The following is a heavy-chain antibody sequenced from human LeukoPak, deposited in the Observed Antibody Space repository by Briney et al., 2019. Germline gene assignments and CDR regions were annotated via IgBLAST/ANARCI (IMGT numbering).Heavy chain of an antibody. Sequence: GASVKVSCKASGYTFTSYGISWVRQAPGQGLEWMGWISAYNGNTSYAQKFQGRVTMTRDTSTSTVYMELSSLRSEDTAVYYCARRRASMIAAHFDYWGQGTLVTVSS. D-gene: IGHD3-22*01. J-gene: IGHJ4*02. CDR3: ARRRASMIAAHFDY. CDR2: ISAYNGNT. CDR1: GYTFTSYG. V-gene: IGHV1-18*01.